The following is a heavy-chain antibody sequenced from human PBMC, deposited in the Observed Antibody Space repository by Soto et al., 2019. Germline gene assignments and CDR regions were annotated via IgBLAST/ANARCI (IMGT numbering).Heavy chain of an antibody. CDR1: GFSLSTSGVG. Sequence: SGPTLVKPTQTLTLTCTFSGFSLSTSGVGVGWIRQPPGKALEWLALIYWDDDKRYSPSLKSRLTITKDTSKNQVVLTMTNMDPVDTATYYCAHSYSLEGQQLALFDYWGQGTLVTVSS. CDR3: AHSYSLEGQQLALFDY. CDR2: IYWDDDK. D-gene: IGHD6-13*01. J-gene: IGHJ4*02. V-gene: IGHV2-5*02.